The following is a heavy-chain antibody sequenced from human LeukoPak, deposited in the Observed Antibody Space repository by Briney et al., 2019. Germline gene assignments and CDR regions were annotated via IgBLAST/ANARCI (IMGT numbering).Heavy chain of an antibody. Sequence: PGGSLRLSCAASGFTFSSYAMSWVRQAPGKGLEWVSAISGSGGSTYYADSVKGRFTISRDNSKNTLYLQMNSLRAEDTAVYYCAKDFAPITMVRGVITGMDVWGQGTTVTVSS. CDR1: GFTFSSYA. CDR2: ISGSGGST. V-gene: IGHV3-23*01. CDR3: AKDFAPITMVRGVITGMDV. D-gene: IGHD3-10*01. J-gene: IGHJ6*02.